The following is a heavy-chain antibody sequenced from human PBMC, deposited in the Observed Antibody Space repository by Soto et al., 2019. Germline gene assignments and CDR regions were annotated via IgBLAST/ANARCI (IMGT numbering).Heavy chain of an antibody. CDR3: ARGRAFTIFGVVIAPRPRAPFDY. V-gene: IGHV4-34*01. D-gene: IGHD3-3*01. CDR1: GGSFSCYD. Sequence: HSETLSLTCAFYGGSFSCYDLSWIRPPPGKGLEWIGEINHSGSTNYNPSLKSRVTISVDTSKNQFSLKLSSVTAADTAVYYCARGRAFTIFGVVIAPRPRAPFDYWGQGTLVTVSS. J-gene: IGHJ4*02. CDR2: INHSGST.